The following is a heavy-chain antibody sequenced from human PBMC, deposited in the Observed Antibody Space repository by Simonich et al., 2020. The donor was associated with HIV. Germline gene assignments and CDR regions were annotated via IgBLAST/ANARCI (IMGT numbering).Heavy chain of an antibody. CDR3: ARGFYQRLYYFDY. J-gene: IGHJ4*02. CDR2: INHSGST. CDR1: GGSFSGYY. Sequence: QVQLQQWGAGLLKPSETLSLTCAVYGGSFSGYYWGWIRQPPGKGMEWIGEINHSGSTNNNPSLKCRVTISVDTSKNQFSLKLSSVTAADTAVYYCARGFYQRLYYFDYWGQGTLVTVSS. D-gene: IGHD2-2*01. V-gene: IGHV4-34*01.